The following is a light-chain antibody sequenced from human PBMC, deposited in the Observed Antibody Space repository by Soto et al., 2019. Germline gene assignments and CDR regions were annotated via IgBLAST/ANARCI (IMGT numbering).Light chain of an antibody. J-gene: IGKJ4*01. CDR2: DAS. CDR1: QSVSSN. Sequence: EIMMTQSPATLSVSPGERATLSCRASQSVSSNLAWYQQKPGQAPRLLIYDASTRATGIPARFSGSGSGTEVTLTISSLQSEDFAVYYCQQRSNWLTFGGGTTVDIK. V-gene: IGKV3-15*01. CDR3: QQRSNWLT.